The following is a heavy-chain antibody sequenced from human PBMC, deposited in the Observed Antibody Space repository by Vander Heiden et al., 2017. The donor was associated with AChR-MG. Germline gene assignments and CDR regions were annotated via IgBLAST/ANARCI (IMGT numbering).Heavy chain of an antibody. CDR2: IYHSGST. J-gene: IGHJ4*02. D-gene: IGHD6-6*01. V-gene: IGHV4-39*01. Sequence: QVQLQESGPGLVKSSETLSLPCTVSGGSITTSSYYWGWIRQPPGKGLEWIASIYHSGSTYYNPSLRTRVTISVHASENQFSLKLTSVSAADTAVYYCARLPYSSSNTYWGQGTLVTVSP. CDR3: ARLPYSSSNTY. CDR1: GGSITTSSYY.